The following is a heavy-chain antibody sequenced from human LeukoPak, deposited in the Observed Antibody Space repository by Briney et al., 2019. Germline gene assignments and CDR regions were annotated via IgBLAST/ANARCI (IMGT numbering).Heavy chain of an antibody. D-gene: IGHD5-18*01. CDR1: GYTFTFYY. V-gene: IGHV1-2*02. CDR3: ATDKREYSYGSNWFDP. J-gene: IGHJ5*02. CDR2: INPNSGGT. Sequence: GASVTVSCKASGYTFTFYYMHWVRQAPGQGLEWMGWINPNSGGTNYAQKFQGRVTMTRDTSISTAYMELSRLRSDDTGVYYCATDKREYSYGSNWFDPWGQGTLVTVSS.